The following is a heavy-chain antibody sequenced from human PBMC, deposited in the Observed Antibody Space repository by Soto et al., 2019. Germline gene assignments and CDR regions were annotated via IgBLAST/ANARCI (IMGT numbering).Heavy chain of an antibody. CDR2: ISSNGENT. J-gene: IGHJ4*02. D-gene: IGHD6-13*01. CDR1: GFTSAYHA. Sequence: GGSLRLSCAASGFTSAYHAMNWVRQAPGKGLEWVSTISSNGENTHYADSVKGRFIISSDNSSNTVDLQMNSLRVEDTAVYYCPSWVSAHFDSWGQGTLVTVSS. CDR3: PSWVSAHFDS. V-gene: IGHV3-23*01.